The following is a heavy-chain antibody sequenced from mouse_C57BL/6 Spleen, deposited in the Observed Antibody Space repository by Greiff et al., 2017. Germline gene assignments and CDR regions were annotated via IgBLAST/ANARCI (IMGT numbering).Heavy chain of an antibody. CDR2: IYPGDGDT. CDR1: GYAFSSYW. CDR3: AREAPNYDGSSYDYFDY. V-gene: IGHV1-80*01. D-gene: IGHD1-1*01. J-gene: IGHJ2*01. Sequence: QVQLQQSGAELVKPGASVKISCKASGYAFSSYWMNWVKQRPGKGLEWIGQIYPGDGDTNYNGKFKGKATLTADKSSSTAYMQLSSLTSEDAAVYFCAREAPNYDGSSYDYFDYWGQGTTLTVSS.